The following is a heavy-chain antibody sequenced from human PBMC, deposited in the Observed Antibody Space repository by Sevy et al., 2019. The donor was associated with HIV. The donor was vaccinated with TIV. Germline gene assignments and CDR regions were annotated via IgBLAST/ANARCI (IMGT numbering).Heavy chain of an antibody. CDR2: ISGGGHNT. D-gene: IGHD1-26*01. V-gene: IGHV3-23*01. Sequence: GGSLRLSCVASGFTFSAYAMTWVRQAPGKGLEWVSTISGGGHNTYYANSVKGRFTISRDNSKKTLFLQMKSLRVDDTAIYYCARDRQWDLPPAWLYPWGQGTLVTVSS. CDR3: ARDRQWDLPPAWLYP. CDR1: GFTFSAYA. J-gene: IGHJ5*02.